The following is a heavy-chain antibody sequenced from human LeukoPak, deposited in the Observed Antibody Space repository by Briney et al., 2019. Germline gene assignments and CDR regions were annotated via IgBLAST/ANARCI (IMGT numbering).Heavy chain of an antibody. Sequence: PSETLSLTCTVSGGSISSYYWSWIRRPPGKGLEWIGYIYYSGSTNYNPSLKSRVTISVDTSKNQFSLKLSSVTAADTAVYYCARALPGSSFDYWGQGTLVTVSS. CDR3: ARALPGSSFDY. CDR1: GGSISSYY. J-gene: IGHJ4*02. CDR2: IYYSGST. D-gene: IGHD3-10*01. V-gene: IGHV4-59*01.